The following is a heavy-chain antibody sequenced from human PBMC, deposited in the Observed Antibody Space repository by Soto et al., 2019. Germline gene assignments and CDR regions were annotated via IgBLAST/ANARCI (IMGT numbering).Heavy chain of an antibody. CDR1: GGTFSSYA. V-gene: IGHV1-69*01. J-gene: IGHJ6*02. CDR3: ARGAVLWFGDPNYYYGMDV. CDR2: IIPIFGTA. D-gene: IGHD3-10*01. Sequence: QVQLVQSGAEVQKPGSSVKVSCKASGGTFSSYAISWVRQAPGQGLEWMGGIIPIFGTANYAQKFQGRVTITADESTSTAYMELSSLRSEDTAVYYCARGAVLWFGDPNYYYGMDVWGQGTTVTVSS.